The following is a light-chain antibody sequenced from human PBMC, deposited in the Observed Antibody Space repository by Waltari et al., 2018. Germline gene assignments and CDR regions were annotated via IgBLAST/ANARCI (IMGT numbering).Light chain of an antibody. CDR3: QTWGTGIPV. CDR2: FNSDGSH. V-gene: IGLV4-69*01. CDR1: SGHSSYA. J-gene: IGLJ2*01. Sequence: QLVLTQSPSASASLGASVKLTCTLSSGHSSYAIAWHQQQPEKGPRYLMKFNSDGSHSKGDGIPDRFSGSSSGAERYLTISSLQSEDEADYYCQTWGTGIPVFGGGTKLTVL.